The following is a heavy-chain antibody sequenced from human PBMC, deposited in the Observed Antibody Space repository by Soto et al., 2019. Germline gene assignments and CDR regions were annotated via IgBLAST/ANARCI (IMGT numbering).Heavy chain of an antibody. V-gene: IGHV3-7*01. J-gene: IGHJ6*03. CDR3: ARDLLTMVRGATRRYMDV. CDR1: GSTFSSYW. CDR2: IKQDGSEK. Sequence: GGSLRLSCAASGSTFSSYWMSWVRQAPGKGLEWVANIKQDGSEKYYADSVKGRFTISRDNSKNTLYLQMNSLRAEDTAVYYCARDLLTMVRGATRRYMDVWGKGTTVTVSS. D-gene: IGHD3-10*01.